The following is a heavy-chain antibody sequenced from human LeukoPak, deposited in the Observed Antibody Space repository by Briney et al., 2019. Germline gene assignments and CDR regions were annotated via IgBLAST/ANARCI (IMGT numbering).Heavy chain of an antibody. CDR1: GGSFSGYY. CDR3: ASGSYYSDY. Sequence: SETLSLTCAVYGGSFSGYYWSWIRQPPGMGLEWIGEINHSGSTNYNPSLKSRVTISVDTSKNQFSLKLSSVTAADTAVYYCASGSYYSDYWGQGTLVTVSS. J-gene: IGHJ4*02. CDR2: INHSGST. D-gene: IGHD1-26*01. V-gene: IGHV4-34*01.